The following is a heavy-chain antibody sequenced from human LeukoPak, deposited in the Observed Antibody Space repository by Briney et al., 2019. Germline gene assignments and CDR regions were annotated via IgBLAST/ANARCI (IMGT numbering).Heavy chain of an antibody. CDR3: ERDGATGVLDH. CDR2: IYYSGST. CDR1: GGSIRSSGYS. J-gene: IGHJ4*02. Sequence: SQTLSLTCTVSGGSIRSSGYSWFWIRQFPGKGLEWIGYIYYSGSTAYNPSLKSRVSISLDTSENQFSLNLTSVTAADTAVYFCERDGATGVLDHWGQGTLVTVSS. V-gene: IGHV4-31*03. D-gene: IGHD7-27*01.